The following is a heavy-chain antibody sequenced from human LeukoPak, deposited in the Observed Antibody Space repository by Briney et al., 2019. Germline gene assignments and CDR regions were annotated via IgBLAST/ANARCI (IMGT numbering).Heavy chain of an antibody. Sequence: GGSLRLSCAASGFTFSSYAMSWVRQAPGKGLEWVSAISGSGGSTYYADSVKGRFTISRDNAKNSLYLQMNSLRDEDTAVYYCARGGGSYFGWFDPWGQGTLVTVSS. CDR1: GFTFSSYA. V-gene: IGHV3-23*01. J-gene: IGHJ5*02. CDR3: ARGGGSYFGWFDP. D-gene: IGHD1-26*01. CDR2: ISGSGGST.